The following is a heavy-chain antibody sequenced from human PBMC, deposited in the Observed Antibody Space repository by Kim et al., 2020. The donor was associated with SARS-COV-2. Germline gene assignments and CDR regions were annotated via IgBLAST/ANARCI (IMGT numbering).Heavy chain of an antibody. CDR1: GYTLTSYG. V-gene: IGHV1-3*01. CDR3: AKEGPLRPPKVELPQNYYYYPMDV. J-gene: IGHJ6*02. D-gene: IGHD3-16*01. CDR2: IKAGKGDT. Sequence: ASVKVSCKASGYTLTSYGLAWVRQAPGHRPEWMGRIKAGKGDTKYSEKFQGRVTITRDSSASTVYMDMSGLTSADTAVYYCAKEGPLRPPKVELPQNYYYYPMDVWGQGTTVIVSS.